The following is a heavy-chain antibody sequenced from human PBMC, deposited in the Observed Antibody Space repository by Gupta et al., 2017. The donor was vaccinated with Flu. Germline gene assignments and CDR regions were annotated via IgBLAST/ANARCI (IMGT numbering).Heavy chain of an antibody. CDR2: LKEDGTEK. CDR3: ARDQYDSTGMGWGYYYDN. Sequence: EVQLVESGGDLVQPGGSLRLSCATSGFPLSNYWMTWVRQAPGKGLEWVATLKEDGTEKYYVDSVKGRFTISRDNAKNSLFLQMNGLRAEDTAVYFCARDQYDSTGMGWGYYYDNWGQGTLVIVSS. V-gene: IGHV3-7*04. CDR1: GFPLSNYW. D-gene: IGHD3-22*01. J-gene: IGHJ4*02.